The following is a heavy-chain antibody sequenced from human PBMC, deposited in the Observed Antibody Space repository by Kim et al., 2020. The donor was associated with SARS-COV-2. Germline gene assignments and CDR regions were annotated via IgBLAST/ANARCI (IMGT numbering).Heavy chain of an antibody. D-gene: IGHD1-26*01. J-gene: IGHJ3*02. V-gene: IGHV3-21*01. CDR2: SYK. Sequence: SYKYYADSVKGRLTISRDNAKNSLYLQMNSLRAEDTAVYYCASLIVGATIWGQGTMVTVSS. CDR3: ASLIVGATI.